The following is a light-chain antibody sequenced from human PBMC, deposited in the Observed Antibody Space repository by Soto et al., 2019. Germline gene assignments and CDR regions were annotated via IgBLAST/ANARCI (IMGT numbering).Light chain of an antibody. CDR3: SSYTTSSTHVV. Sequence: QSALTQPASVSGSPGQSITISCTGTSSDVGSYNYVSWYQQYPGKAPTLMINDVSNRPSGVSYRFSGSKSGNTASLTISGLQAEDEADYYCSSYTTSSTHVVFGGGTKLTVL. CDR1: SSDVGSYNY. V-gene: IGLV2-14*01. CDR2: DVS. J-gene: IGLJ2*01.